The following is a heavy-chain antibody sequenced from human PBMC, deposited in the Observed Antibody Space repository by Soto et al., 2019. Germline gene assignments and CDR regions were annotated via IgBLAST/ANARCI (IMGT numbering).Heavy chain of an antibody. D-gene: IGHD1-26*01. Sequence: EVQLLESGGGLVQPGGSLRLSCAASGFTFTTYAMTWARQAPGKGLEWFSGIDDSGVGTYYADSVQGRFTISRDNSKNMLFLQMGSLRAEDTAVYYCVKGQSSTWSQTGGMDVWGQGTTVTVSS. CDR2: IDDSGVGT. CDR3: VKGQSSTWSQTGGMDV. CDR1: GFTFTTYA. V-gene: IGHV3-23*01. J-gene: IGHJ6*02.